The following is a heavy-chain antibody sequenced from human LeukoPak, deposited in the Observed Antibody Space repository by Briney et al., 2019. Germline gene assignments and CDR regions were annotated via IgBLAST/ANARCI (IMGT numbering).Heavy chain of an antibody. CDR2: INHSGST. D-gene: IGHD3-10*01. CDR1: GGSFSGYY. V-gene: IGHV4-34*01. J-gene: IGHJ5*02. Sequence: SETLSLTCAVYGGSFSGYYWSWIRQPPGKGLEWIGEINHSGSTNYNPSLKSRATISVDTSKNQFSLKLSSVTAADTAVYYCARQSTVVANYYGSGSYYKWVNWFDPWGQGTLVTVSS. CDR3: ARQSTVVANYYGSGSYYKWVNWFDP.